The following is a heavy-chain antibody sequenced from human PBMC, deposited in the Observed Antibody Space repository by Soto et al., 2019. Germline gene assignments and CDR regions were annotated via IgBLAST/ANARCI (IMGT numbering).Heavy chain of an antibody. J-gene: IGHJ4*02. CDR2: ISDSGNN. D-gene: IGHD3-16*02. CDR1: GFTFSTYV. CDR3: AKVPAPYRYYFDY. V-gene: IGHV3-23*01. Sequence: VQLLESGGGLVQPGGSLRLSCAASGFTFSTYVMAWVRQAPGKGLEWVSMISDSGNNYYADSVKGRFTISRDNSKNMVYLQMTSLTAEDTGIYFCAKVPAPYRYYFDYWGQGTLVTVSS.